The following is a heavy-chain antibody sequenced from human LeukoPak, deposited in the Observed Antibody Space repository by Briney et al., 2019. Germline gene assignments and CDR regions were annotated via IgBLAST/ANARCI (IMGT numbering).Heavy chain of an antibody. V-gene: IGHV4-39*01. CDR1: GGSLSSINYY. D-gene: IGHD4-17*01. CDR3: ARQGTVATVYYYYYMDV. CDR2: SYYIGST. Sequence: SQTLSLTRTLSGGSLSSINYYWGSSRQPPGEGLWWGGNSYYIGSTYYNPSLKSRVTISVDTSKIQFSLKVSSVTAADTAVYFCARQGTVATVYYYYYMDVWGKGTTVTVSS. J-gene: IGHJ6*03.